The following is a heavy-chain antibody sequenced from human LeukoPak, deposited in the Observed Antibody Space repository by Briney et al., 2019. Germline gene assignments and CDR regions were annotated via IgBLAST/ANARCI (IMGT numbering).Heavy chain of an antibody. J-gene: IGHJ3*02. CDR3: AKGFAPPRYYYDSSGYPDAFDI. Sequence: GGSLRLSCVASKITFSTYAMCWVRPAPGKGLEWVSAISGSGGSTYYADSVKGRFTISRDNSKNTLYLQMNSLGAEDTAVYYCAKGFAPPRYYYDSSGYPDAFDIWGQGTMVTVSS. CDR2: ISGSGGST. V-gene: IGHV3-23*01. D-gene: IGHD3-22*01. CDR1: KITFSTYA.